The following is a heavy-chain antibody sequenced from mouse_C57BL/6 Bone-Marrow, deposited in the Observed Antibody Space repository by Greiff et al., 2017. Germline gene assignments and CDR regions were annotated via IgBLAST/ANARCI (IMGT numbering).Heavy chain of an antibody. V-gene: IGHV1-26*01. CDR3: AREDYYGSNAGFAY. CDR1: GYTFTDYY. CDR2: INPNNGGT. J-gene: IGHJ3*01. D-gene: IGHD1-1*01. Sequence: EVQLQQSGPELVKPGASVKISCKASGYTFTDYYMNWVKQSHGKSLEWIGDINPNNGGTSYNQKFKGKATLTVDKSSSTAYMELRSLTSEDSAVYYCAREDYYGSNAGFAYWGQGTLVTVSA.